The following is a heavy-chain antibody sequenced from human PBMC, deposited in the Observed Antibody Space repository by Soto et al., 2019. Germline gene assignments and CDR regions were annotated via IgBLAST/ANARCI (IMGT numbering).Heavy chain of an antibody. CDR1: GYTLTELS. V-gene: IGHV1-24*01. CDR2: FDPEDGET. D-gene: IGHD1-26*01. CDR3: ATRDIVGATINQFDY. Sequence: ASVKVSCKVSGYTLTELSMHWVRQAPGKGLEWMGGFDPEDGETIYAQKFQGRVTMTEDTSTDTAYMELSSLRSEDTAVYYCATRDIVGATINQFDYWGQGTLVTVSS. J-gene: IGHJ4*02.